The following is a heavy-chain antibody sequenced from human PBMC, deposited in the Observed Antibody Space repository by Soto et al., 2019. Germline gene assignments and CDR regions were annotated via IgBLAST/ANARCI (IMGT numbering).Heavy chain of an antibody. V-gene: IGHV2-26*01. D-gene: IGHD6-13*01. J-gene: IGHJ6*02. CDR2: IFSNDEK. Sequence: QVTLKESGPVLVKPTETLTLTCTVSGFSLSNARMGVSWIRQPPGKALEWLAHIFSNDEKSYSTSLKSRLTISTDTSKSQVVLTMTNMDPVDTATYSCARIPRYSSSWYGMDVWGQGTTVTVSS. CDR1: GFSLSNARMG. CDR3: ARIPRYSSSWYGMDV.